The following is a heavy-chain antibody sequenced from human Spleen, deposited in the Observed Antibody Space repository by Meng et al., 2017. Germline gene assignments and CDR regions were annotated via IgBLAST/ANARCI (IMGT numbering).Heavy chain of an antibody. CDR3: ARDRPPTPDGRLWFGELSLLGWFDP. Sequence: GESLKISCAASGFTFSTYWMHWVRQTPGKGLVWVSRINTDGSGTTYADSVRGRFTISRDNAKNTLYLQMNSLTAEDTAVYYCARDRPPTPDGRLWFGELSLLGWFDPWGQGTLVTVSS. V-gene: IGHV3-74*03. CDR2: INTDGSGT. D-gene: IGHD3-10*01. CDR1: GFTFSTYW. J-gene: IGHJ5*02.